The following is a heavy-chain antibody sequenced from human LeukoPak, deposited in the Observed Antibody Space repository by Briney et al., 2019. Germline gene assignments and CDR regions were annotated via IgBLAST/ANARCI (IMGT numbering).Heavy chain of an antibody. Sequence: GGSLRLSCAASGLIFSTYGMHWVRQAPGKGLEWVAVIWYDGSDIYYADSVKGRFTISRDNSKNTLYLQVNSLRAEDTAVYYCARDLSMVRGPLDYWGQGTLVTVSS. CDR2: IWYDGSDI. J-gene: IGHJ4*02. CDR3: ARDLSMVRGPLDY. V-gene: IGHV3-33*01. CDR1: GLIFSTYG. D-gene: IGHD3-10*01.